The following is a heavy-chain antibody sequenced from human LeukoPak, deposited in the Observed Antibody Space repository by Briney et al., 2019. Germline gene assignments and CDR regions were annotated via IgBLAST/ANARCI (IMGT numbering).Heavy chain of an antibody. CDR1: GFTVSDYY. CDR3: ARVPGGRGYSYGSYYFDY. CDR2: ISSSSSYT. Sequence: GGSLRLSCAASGFTVSDYYMSWIRQAPGKGLEWVSYISSSSSYTNYADSVKGRFTISRDSAKNSLYLQMNSLRAEDTAVYYCARVPGGRGYSYGSYYFDYWGQGTLVTVSS. J-gene: IGHJ4*02. D-gene: IGHD5-18*01. V-gene: IGHV3-11*06.